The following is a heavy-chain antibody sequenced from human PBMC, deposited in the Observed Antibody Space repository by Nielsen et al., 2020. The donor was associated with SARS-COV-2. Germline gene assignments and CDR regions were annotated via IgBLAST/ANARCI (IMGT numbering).Heavy chain of an antibody. CDR2: INHSGST. CDR3: ARVPLYGSGSYYFAVDP. Sequence: GSLRLSCAVYGGSFSGYYWSWIRQPPGKGLEWIGEINHSGSTNYNPSLKSRVTISVDTSKNQFSLKLSSVTAADTAVYYCARVPLYGSGSYYFAVDPWGQGTLVTVSS. D-gene: IGHD3-10*01. V-gene: IGHV4-34*01. J-gene: IGHJ5*02. CDR1: GGSFSGYY.